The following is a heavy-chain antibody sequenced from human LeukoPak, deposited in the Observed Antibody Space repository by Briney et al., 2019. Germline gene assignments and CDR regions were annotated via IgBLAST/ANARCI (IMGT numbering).Heavy chain of an antibody. J-gene: IGHJ4*02. CDR2: IYYSGST. D-gene: IGHD6-13*01. V-gene: IGHV4-31*03. CDR3: ARVDSSIWYDY. Sequence: SETLSLTCTVSIGSITSGGYYCRSVRQHPGEGLEWIGYIYYSGSTYHNPSLKSRVTISVDTSKNQFSLKLSSVTAADTAVYYCARVDSSIWYDYWGQGILVTVSS. CDR1: IGSITSGGYY.